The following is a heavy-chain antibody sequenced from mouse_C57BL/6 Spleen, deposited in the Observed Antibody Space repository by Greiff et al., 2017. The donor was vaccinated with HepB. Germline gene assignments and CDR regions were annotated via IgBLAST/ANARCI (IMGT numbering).Heavy chain of an antibody. D-gene: IGHD1-1*01. CDR3: TTYGSILYYFDY. CDR2: IDPENGDT. Sequence: VQLKQSGAELVRPGASVKLSCTASGFNIKDDYMHWVKQRPEQGLEWIGWIDPENGDTEYASKFQGKATITADTSSNTAYLQLSSLTSEDTAVYYCTTYGSILYYFDYWGQGTTLTVSS. V-gene: IGHV14-4*01. CDR1: GFNIKDDY. J-gene: IGHJ2*01.